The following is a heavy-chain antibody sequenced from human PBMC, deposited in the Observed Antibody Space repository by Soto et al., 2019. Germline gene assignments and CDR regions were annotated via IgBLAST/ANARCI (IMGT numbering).Heavy chain of an antibody. CDR2: ISSSSSYI. D-gene: IGHD1-7*01. V-gene: IGHV3-21*01. Sequence: GGSLRLSCAASGFTFSSYSMNWVRQAPGKGLEWVSSISSSSSYIYYADSVKGRFTISRDNAKNSLYLQMNSLRAEDTAVCYWAREPGGGNYGCNGVGAFDIWGQGTMVTVSS. CDR3: AREPGGGNYGCNGVGAFDI. CDR1: GFTFSSYS. J-gene: IGHJ3*02.